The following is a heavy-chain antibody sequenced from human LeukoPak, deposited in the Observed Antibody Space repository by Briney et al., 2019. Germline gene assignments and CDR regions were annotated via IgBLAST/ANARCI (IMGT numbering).Heavy chain of an antibody. CDR2: TYTSGST. CDR1: GGSISSGSYY. CDR3: ARDTSHAGDANWFDP. D-gene: IGHD3-10*01. V-gene: IGHV4-61*02. Sequence: PSQTLSLTCTVSGGSISSGSYYWSWIRQPAGKGLEWIGRTYTSGSTNYNPSLKSRVTISVDTSKNQFSLKLSSVTAADTAVYYCARDTSHAGDANWFDPWGQGTLVTVSS. J-gene: IGHJ5*02.